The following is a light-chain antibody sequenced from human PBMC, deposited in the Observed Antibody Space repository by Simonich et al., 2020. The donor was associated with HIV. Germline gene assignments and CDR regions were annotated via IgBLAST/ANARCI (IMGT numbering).Light chain of an antibody. Sequence: DIVMTQSPDSLAVSLGERATINGKSSQSVLYSSNHKNYLAWYQQKPGQPPKLLIYWAATRESGVPDRFSGSGSGTEFTLTISSLQPDDFATYYCQQYNSYSRNFGQGTKLEIK. CDR1: QSVLYSSNHKNY. V-gene: IGKV4-1*01. CDR2: WAA. J-gene: IGKJ2*01. CDR3: QQYNSYSRN.